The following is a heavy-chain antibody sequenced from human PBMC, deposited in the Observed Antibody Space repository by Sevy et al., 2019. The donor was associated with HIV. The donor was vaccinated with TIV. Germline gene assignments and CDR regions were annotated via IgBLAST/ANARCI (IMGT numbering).Heavy chain of an antibody. D-gene: IGHD6-13*01. CDR3: PENQQLPSRRYYYYGMDV. J-gene: IGHJ6*02. Sequence: GGSLRLSCAASGFTFSSYAMSWVRQAPGKGLEWVSAISGSGGSTYYTDSVKGRFTISRDNCKNTLYLQMNSLRAEDTAVYYCPENQQLPSRRYYYYGMDVWGQGTTVTVSS. V-gene: IGHV3-23*01. CDR1: GFTFSSYA. CDR2: ISGSGGST.